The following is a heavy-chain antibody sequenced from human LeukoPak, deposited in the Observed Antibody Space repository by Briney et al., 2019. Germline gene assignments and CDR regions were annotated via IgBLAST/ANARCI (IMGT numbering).Heavy chain of an antibody. Sequence: GASVKVSCKASGYTFIDYWIHWVRQAPGQGLEWMGRININSGGINYAQKFQGRVTMIRATSISTAYMELSRLRFDDTAVYYCARDRDGGVGTIDYWGQGTLVPVSS. CDR1: GYTFIDYW. CDR2: ININSGGI. J-gene: IGHJ4*02. D-gene: IGHD3-3*01. V-gene: IGHV1-2*06. CDR3: ARDRDGGVGTIDY.